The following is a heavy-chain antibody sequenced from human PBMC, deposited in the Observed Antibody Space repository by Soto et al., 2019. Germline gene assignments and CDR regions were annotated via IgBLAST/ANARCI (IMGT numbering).Heavy chain of an antibody. J-gene: IGHJ4*02. D-gene: IGHD2-15*01. CDR1: GFTFSSYA. CDR2: ISGSGGST. V-gene: IGHV3-23*01. CDR3: AKYTYCSGGSCYYYFDS. Sequence: GGSLRLSCAASGFTFSSYAMSWVRQAPGKGLEWVSAISGSGGSTYYADSLKGRFTISRDNSTNTLYLQMNSLRAEDTAVYYCAKYTYCSGGSCYYYFDSWGQGTLVTVSS.